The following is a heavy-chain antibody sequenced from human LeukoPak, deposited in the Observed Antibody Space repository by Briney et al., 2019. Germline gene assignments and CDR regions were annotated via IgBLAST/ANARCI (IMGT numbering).Heavy chain of an antibody. CDR2: VNPNSGGT. CDR3: AGHLTDYYDSSGYYYNY. J-gene: IGHJ4*02. D-gene: IGHD3-22*01. Sequence: ASVKVSCKAAGYTFTGYYMHWVRQAPGQGLEWMGWVNPNSGGTNYAQKFQGRVTMTRDTSISTAYMELSRLRSDDTAVNYCAGHLTDYYDSSGYYYNYWGQGTLVTVSS. CDR1: GYTFTGYY. V-gene: IGHV1-2*02.